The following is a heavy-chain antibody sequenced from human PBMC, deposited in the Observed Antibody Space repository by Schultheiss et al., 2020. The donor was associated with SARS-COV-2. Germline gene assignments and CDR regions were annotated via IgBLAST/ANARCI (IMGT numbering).Heavy chain of an antibody. Sequence: GGSLRLSCVGSGFSLSDFSINWVRQAPGKGLEWVSVIYSCGSTYYADSVKGRFTISRDNAKNTLYLQMNSLRAEDTAVYYCARGATTHGMDVWGKGTTVTVSS. V-gene: IGHV3-66*01. D-gene: IGHD1-14*01. CDR3: ARGATTHGMDV. J-gene: IGHJ6*04. CDR2: IYSCGST. CDR1: GFSLSDFS.